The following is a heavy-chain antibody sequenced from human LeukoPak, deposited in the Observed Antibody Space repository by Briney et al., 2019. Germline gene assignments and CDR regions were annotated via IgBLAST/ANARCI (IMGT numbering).Heavy chain of an antibody. J-gene: IGHJ6*03. CDR3: ARAHCSSTSCPTRLYYYYMDV. CDR1: GGSISSGDYY. D-gene: IGHD2-2*01. V-gene: IGHV4-30-4*08. CDR2: IYYSGST. Sequence: TLSLTRTVSGGSISSGDYYWSWIRQPPGKGLEWIGYIYYSGSTYYNPSLKSRVTISVDTSKNQFSLKLSSVTAADTAVYYCARAHCSSTSCPTRLYYYYMDVWGKGTTVTVSS.